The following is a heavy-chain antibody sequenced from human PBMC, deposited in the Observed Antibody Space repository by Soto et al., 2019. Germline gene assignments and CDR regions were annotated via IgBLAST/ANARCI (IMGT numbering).Heavy chain of an antibody. J-gene: IGHJ4*02. V-gene: IGHV3-7*01. Sequence: GGSLRLSCAASGFTFSSYDMHWVRHGPGKGLEWVAMINRGASGTHYVDSVKGRFTISRDNAKNSLYLQMNSLRVEDTAVYYCATLDTAEIQTAAYWGQGTLVTVSS. CDR1: GFTFSSYD. D-gene: IGHD5-18*01. CDR3: ATLDTAEIQTAAY. CDR2: INRGASGT.